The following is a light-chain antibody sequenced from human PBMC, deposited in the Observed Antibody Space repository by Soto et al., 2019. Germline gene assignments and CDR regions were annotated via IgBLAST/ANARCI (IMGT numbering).Light chain of an antibody. J-gene: IGLJ2*01. CDR1: SSDVGGYNY. CDR2: DVS. Sequence: QSALTQPASVSGSPGQSITISCTGTSSDVGGYNYVSWYQLHPGKAPKLMIYDVSNRPSGVSNRFYCSKSGNTASLTISGLQAEDEADYYCSAYTSSILFGGGTKLTVL. V-gene: IGLV2-14*01. CDR3: SAYTSSIL.